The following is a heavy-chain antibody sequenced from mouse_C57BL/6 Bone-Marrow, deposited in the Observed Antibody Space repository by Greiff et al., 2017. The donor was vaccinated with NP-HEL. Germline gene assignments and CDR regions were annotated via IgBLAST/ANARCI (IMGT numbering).Heavy chain of an antibody. CDR3: ARDYYGSRYYYAMDY. Sequence: QVQLKESGAELARPGASVKLSCKASGYTFTSYGISWVKQRTGQGLEWIGEIYPRSGNTYYNEKFKGKATLTADKSSSTAYMELRSLTSEDSAVYFCARDYYGSRYYYAMDYWGQGTSVTVSS. V-gene: IGHV1-81*01. D-gene: IGHD1-1*01. CDR1: GYTFTSYG. J-gene: IGHJ4*01. CDR2: IYPRSGNT.